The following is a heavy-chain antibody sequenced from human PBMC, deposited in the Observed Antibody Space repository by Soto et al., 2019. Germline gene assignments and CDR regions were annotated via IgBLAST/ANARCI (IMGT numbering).Heavy chain of an antibody. CDR2: IYYSGST. CDR3: ARAPTFGGVIVFDY. D-gene: IGHD3-16*02. V-gene: IGHV4-30-4*01. J-gene: IGHJ4*02. CDR1: GGSISSGDYY. Sequence: QVQLQESGPGLVKPSQTLSLTCTVSGGSISSGDYYWSWIRQPPGKGLEWIGYIYYSGSTYYNPSLKSRFTXXVXTXXNQFSLKLSSVTAADTAVYYCARAPTFGGVIVFDYWGQGTLVTVSS.